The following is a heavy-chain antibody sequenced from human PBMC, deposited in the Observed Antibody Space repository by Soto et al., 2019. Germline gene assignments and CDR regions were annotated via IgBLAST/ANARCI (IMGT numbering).Heavy chain of an antibody. J-gene: IGHJ4*02. Sequence: QVQLVESGGGVVQPGRSLRLSCAASGFSFSISPMHWVRQAPGKGPEWVALISYDGTNKFYADSVKGRFTISRDNSKSTLYLQVDSLRPEDAAVYYCARDPETSGGQHWAFNYFDSWGQGTLVTVSS. CDR2: ISYDGTNK. V-gene: IGHV3-30-3*01. CDR3: ARDPETSGGQHWAFNYFDS. D-gene: IGHD7-27*01. CDR1: GFSFSISP.